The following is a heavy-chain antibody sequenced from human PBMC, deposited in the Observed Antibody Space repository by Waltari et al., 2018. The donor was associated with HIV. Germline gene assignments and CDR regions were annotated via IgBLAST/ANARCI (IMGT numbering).Heavy chain of an antibody. D-gene: IGHD2-15*01. CDR1: GLTFSSYA. CDR2: FSVSGDP. J-gene: IGHJ6*02. Sequence: EVQVLESGGGLVQPGGSLRLSCAASGLTFSSYAMGWVRQAPGKGLEWVSGFSVSGDPYYADSVKGRFTISRDNSKNTVYQQMNSLRVEDTAVYYCASAFGGNDLDVWGQGTTVTVSS. V-gene: IGHV3-23*01. CDR3: ASAFGGNDLDV.